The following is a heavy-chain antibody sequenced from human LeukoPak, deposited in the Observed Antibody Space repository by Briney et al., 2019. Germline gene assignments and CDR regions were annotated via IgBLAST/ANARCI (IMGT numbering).Heavy chain of an antibody. CDR1: GFTFTIFG. Sequence: QPGGSLRLSCAASGFTFTIFGLNWVRQAPGKGLEWVAVISYDGSNKYYADSVKGRFTISRDNSKNTLYLQMNSLRAEDTAVYYCAKGYQLLSRYYGMDVWGQGTTVTVSS. CDR3: AKGYQLLSRYYGMDV. D-gene: IGHD2-2*01. CDR2: ISYDGSNK. J-gene: IGHJ6*02. V-gene: IGHV3-30*18.